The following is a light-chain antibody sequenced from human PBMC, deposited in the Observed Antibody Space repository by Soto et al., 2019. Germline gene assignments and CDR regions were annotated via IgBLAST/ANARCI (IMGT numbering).Light chain of an antibody. J-gene: IGKJ2*01. CDR3: QQRTIWPRVYT. CDR2: DTS. Sequence: EIVLTQSPGTLSLSPGERATLSCRASQSVSSSYLAWYQQKPGQAPRLLIYDTSTRATGTPARFSGSGSGTDFTLTITSLEPEDFAVYYCQQRTIWPRVYTFGQGTKVEMK. CDR1: QSVSSSY. V-gene: IGKV3D-20*02.